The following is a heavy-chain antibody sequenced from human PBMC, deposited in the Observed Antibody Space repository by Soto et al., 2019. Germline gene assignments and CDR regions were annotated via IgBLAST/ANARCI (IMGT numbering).Heavy chain of an antibody. D-gene: IGHD5-18*01. Sequence: GGSLRLSCAASGFTFSSYGMHWVRQAPGKGLEWVAVISYDGSNKYYADSVKGRFTISRDNSKNTLYLQMNSLRAEDTAVYYCAKGQGYSYGYDYDYWGQGTLVTVSS. CDR3: AKGQGYSYGYDYDY. CDR2: ISYDGSNK. CDR1: GFTFSSYG. J-gene: IGHJ4*02. V-gene: IGHV3-30*18.